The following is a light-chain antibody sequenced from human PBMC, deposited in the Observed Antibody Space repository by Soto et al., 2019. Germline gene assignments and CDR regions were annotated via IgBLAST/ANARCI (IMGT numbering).Light chain of an antibody. Sequence: VLTQSPATLSLSPGERATLSCRASQSVSTLLAWYQQKPGQPPRLLIYDASKRATGIPARFSGSGSGTDFTLTISRLEPEDFAVYYCQHYGETPITFGLGTRLEIK. CDR2: DAS. CDR1: QSVSTL. J-gene: IGKJ5*01. CDR3: QHYGETPIT. V-gene: IGKV3-11*01.